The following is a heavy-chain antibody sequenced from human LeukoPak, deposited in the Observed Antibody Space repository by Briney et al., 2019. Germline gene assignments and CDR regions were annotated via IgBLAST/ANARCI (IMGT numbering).Heavy chain of an antibody. V-gene: IGHV4-59*01. CDR1: GGSISSYY. D-gene: IGHD3-22*01. CDR2: IYYSGST. J-gene: IGHJ4*02. CDR3: ARSSQNFYWGDSSGYYFDY. Sequence: SETLSLTCTVSGGSISSYYWSWIRQPPGKGLEWIGYIYYSGSTNYNPSLKSRVTISVDTSKNQFSPKLSSVTAADTAVYYCARSSQNFYWGDSSGYYFDYWGQGTLVTVSS.